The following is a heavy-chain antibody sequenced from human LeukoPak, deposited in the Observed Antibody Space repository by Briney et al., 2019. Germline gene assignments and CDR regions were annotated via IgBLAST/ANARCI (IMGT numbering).Heavy chain of an antibody. Sequence: PSETLSLTCTVSGYSISSGYYWGWIRQPPGKGLEWIGSIYHSGSTYYNPSLKSRVTISVDTSKNQFSLKLSSVTAADTAVYYCARGRGAPHFDYWGQGTLVTVSS. CDR2: IYHSGST. CDR1: GYSISSGYY. D-gene: IGHD3-10*01. CDR3: ARGRGAPHFDY. J-gene: IGHJ4*02. V-gene: IGHV4-38-2*02.